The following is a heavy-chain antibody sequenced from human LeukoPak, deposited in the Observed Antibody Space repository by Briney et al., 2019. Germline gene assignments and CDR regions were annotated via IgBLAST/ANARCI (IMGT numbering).Heavy chain of an antibody. V-gene: IGHV1-2*02. D-gene: IGHD3-22*01. CDR2: INPNSGGT. Sequence: ASVKVSCKASGYTFADYYMHWVRQAPGQGLEWMGWINPNSGGTNYAQKFQGRVTMTRDTSISTAYMELSRLRYDDTAVYYCARGKYYYDSSGYSIWGQGTLVTVSS. CDR1: GYTFADYY. J-gene: IGHJ4*02. CDR3: ARGKYYYDSSGYSI.